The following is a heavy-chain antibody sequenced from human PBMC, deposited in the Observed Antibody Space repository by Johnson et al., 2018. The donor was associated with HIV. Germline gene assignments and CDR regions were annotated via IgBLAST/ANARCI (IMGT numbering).Heavy chain of an antibody. J-gene: IGHJ3*02. CDR2: VRYDGSNK. D-gene: IGHD4-17*01. CDR1: GFTFSSYA. V-gene: IGHV3-30*02. CDR3: AKHLDGDSNDAFDI. Sequence: QVQLVESGGGLVQPGGSLRLSCAVSGFTFSSYAMHWVRQAPGKGLDWVAFVRYDGSNKYYADSVKGRFTISRDNSKNTLYLQVNSLRAEDTAVYYCAKHLDGDSNDAFDIWGQGTMVTVSS.